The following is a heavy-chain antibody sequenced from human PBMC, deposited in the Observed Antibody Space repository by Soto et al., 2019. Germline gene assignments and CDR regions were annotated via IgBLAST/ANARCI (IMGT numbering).Heavy chain of an antibody. CDR2: ISSSGDII. CDR3: ARDLGYYASDGYFDY. D-gene: IGHD3-22*01. Sequence: PGGSLRLSCAASGLTFSDYYMSWIRQAPGKGLEWVSYISSSGDIIYYADSVKGRFTISRDNAKNSLYLQMNSLRAEDTAVYYCARDLGYYASDGYFDYWGQGTVVTVSS. J-gene: IGHJ4*02. CDR1: GLTFSDYY. V-gene: IGHV3-11*01.